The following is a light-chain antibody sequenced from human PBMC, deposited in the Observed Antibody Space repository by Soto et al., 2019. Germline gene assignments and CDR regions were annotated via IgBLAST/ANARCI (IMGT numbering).Light chain of an antibody. CDR2: KAS. Sequence: DIQMTQSPSTLSGSVGDRVTITCRASQTISSWLAWYQQKPGKAPKLLIYKASTLKSGVPSRFSGSVSGTEFTLTISSLQPDDFATYYCQHYNSYSEAFGQ. CDR3: QHYNSYSEA. CDR1: QTISSW. V-gene: IGKV1-5*03. J-gene: IGKJ1*01.